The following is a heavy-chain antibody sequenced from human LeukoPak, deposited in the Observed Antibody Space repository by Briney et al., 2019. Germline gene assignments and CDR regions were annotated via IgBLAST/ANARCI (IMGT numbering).Heavy chain of an antibody. CDR1: GYTFTSYG. D-gene: IGHD4-17*01. V-gene: IGHV1-18*01. CDR2: ISAYNGNT. Sequence: ASVKVSCRASGYTFTSYGISWVRQAPGQGLEWMGWISAYNGNTNYAQKLQGRVTMTTDTSTSTAYMELRSLRSDDTAVYYCARTDLSDYGDYALGDAFDIWGQGTMVTVSS. J-gene: IGHJ3*02. CDR3: ARTDLSDYGDYALGDAFDI.